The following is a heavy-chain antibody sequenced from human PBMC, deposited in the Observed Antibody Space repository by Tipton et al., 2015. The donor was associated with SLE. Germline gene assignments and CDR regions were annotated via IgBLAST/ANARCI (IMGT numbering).Heavy chain of an antibody. CDR2: IYYSGST. V-gene: IGHV4-39*07. Sequence: TLSLTCTVSGGSISSSSYYWGWIRQPPGKGLEWIGSIYYSGSTYYNPSLKSRVTISVDTSKNQFSLKLSSVTAADAAVYYCARHGSLSRSSWTGYFQHWGQGTLVTVSS. CDR3: ARHGSLSRSSWTGYFQH. CDR1: GGSISSSSYY. D-gene: IGHD6-13*01. J-gene: IGHJ1*01.